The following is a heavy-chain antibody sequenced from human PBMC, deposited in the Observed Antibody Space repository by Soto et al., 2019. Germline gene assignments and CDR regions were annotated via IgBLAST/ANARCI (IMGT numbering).Heavy chain of an antibody. J-gene: IGHJ4*02. CDR3: ATAIAATGPADS. V-gene: IGHV1-18*01. CDR2: IGGYNGNT. Sequence: VQSGGEVKKPGASVKVSCKASGYTFSNKGFTWVRQAPGQGLEWMGGIGGYNGNTNYAPKFQGRVTMTADTSTSTAHMELRGLRSDDTAVYYCATAIAATGPADSWGQGTLVTVSS. CDR1: GYTFSNKG. D-gene: IGHD6-13*01.